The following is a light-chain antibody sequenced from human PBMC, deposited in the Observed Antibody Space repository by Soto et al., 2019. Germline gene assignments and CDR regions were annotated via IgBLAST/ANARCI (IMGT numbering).Light chain of an antibody. V-gene: IGKV1-5*01. CDR2: DAS. CDR3: QQYDNYPLT. Sequence: DIQMTQSPSTLSASVGDRVTITCRASQSINNWLAWYQQKPGKAPKFLIYDASNLESGVPSRFSGSASGTKFTLTISSLQPDDFATYYCQQYDNYPLTFGGGTKVDI. CDR1: QSINNW. J-gene: IGKJ4*01.